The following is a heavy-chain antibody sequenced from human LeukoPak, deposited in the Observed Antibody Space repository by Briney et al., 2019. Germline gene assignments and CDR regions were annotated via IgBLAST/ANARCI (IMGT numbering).Heavy chain of an antibody. J-gene: IGHJ3*02. CDR3: AAGTPNIVAHDAFDI. V-gene: IGHV1-58*02. CDR2: IVVGSGNT. Sequence: TVKVSCKASGFTFTSSAMQWVRQARGQRLEWIGWIVVGSGNTNYAQKFQERVTITRDMSTSTAYMELSSLRSEDTAVYYCAAGTPNIVAHDAFDIWGQGTMVTVSS. D-gene: IGHD5-12*01. CDR1: GFTFTSSA.